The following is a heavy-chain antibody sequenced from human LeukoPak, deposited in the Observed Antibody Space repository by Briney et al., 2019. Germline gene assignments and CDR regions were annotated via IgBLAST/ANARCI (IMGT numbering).Heavy chain of an antibody. Sequence: SETLPLTCAVYGGSFSGYYWSWIRQPPGKGLEWMGEINHSGSTNYNPSLKRRVTISVETTKNKFSLKLSPMTAADTAVLYCAIARRDSYSSRAGRYNGFDPWGQGTLVTVSS. CDR2: INHSGST. J-gene: IGHJ5*02. D-gene: IGHD5-24*01. CDR1: GGSFSGYY. V-gene: IGHV4-34*01. CDR3: AIARRDSYSSRAGRYNGFDP.